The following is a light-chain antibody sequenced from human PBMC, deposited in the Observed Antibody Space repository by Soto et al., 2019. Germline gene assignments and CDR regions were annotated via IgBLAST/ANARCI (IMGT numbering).Light chain of an antibody. CDR3: QQSYSTPLT. V-gene: IGKV1-39*01. J-gene: IGKJ4*01. Sequence: DRPMTQSPASLSASVEDRFTITCRASQSISSYLNWYQQKPGKAPKLLIYAASSLQSGVPSRFSGSGSGTDFTLTISSLQPEDFATYYCQQSYSTPLTFGGGSNVDIK. CDR2: AAS. CDR1: QSISSY.